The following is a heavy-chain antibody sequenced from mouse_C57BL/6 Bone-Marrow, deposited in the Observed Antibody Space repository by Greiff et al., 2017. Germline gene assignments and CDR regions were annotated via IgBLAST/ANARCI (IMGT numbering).Heavy chain of an antibody. CDR3: TRESYGYDFPYAMDY. V-gene: IGHV5-9-1*02. CDR2: ISSGGDYL. Sequence: EVQLVASGEGLVKPGGSLKLSCAASGFTFSSYAMSWVSQTPETRLEWVAYISSGGDYLSYADTVKGRFTISRDNARNTLYLPMSSQKSEDTVMYYCTRESYGYDFPYAMDYWGQGTSVTVSS. CDR1: GFTFSSYA. J-gene: IGHJ4*01. D-gene: IGHD2-2*01.